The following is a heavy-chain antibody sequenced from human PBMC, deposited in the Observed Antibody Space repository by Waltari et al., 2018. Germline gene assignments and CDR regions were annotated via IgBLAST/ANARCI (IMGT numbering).Heavy chain of an antibody. V-gene: IGHV4-59*11. J-gene: IGHJ6*02. CDR1: GGSISSHY. Sequence: QVQLQESGPGLVKPSETLSLTCTVSGGSISSHYWSWIRQPPGKGLEWIGYIYYSGSTNYNPSLKIRVPISVDTSKNQFSLKLSSVTAADTAVYYCARGGWLHFRSYYYGMDVLGQGTTVTVSS. D-gene: IGHD5-12*01. CDR3: ARGGWLHFRSYYYGMDV. CDR2: IYYSGST.